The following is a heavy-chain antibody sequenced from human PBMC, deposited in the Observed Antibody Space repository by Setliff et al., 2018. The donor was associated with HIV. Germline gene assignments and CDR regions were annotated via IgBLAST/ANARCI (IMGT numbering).Heavy chain of an antibody. CDR2: IYFSGNT. Sequence: PSETLSLTCTVSGGAISSSRYYWGWIRQPPGKGLEWIASIYFSGNTRYNPSLKSRVTISVDTSKNQCSLKLRSVPSSYTAVYYCARKPHDFDSSGYYVDAFDIWGQGTMVTVSS. CDR1: GGAISSSRYY. CDR3: ARKPHDFDSSGYYVDAFDI. J-gene: IGHJ3*02. D-gene: IGHD3-22*01. V-gene: IGHV4-39*01.